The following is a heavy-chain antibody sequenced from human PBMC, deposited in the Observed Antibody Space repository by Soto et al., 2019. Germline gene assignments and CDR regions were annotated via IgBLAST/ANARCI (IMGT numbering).Heavy chain of an antibody. J-gene: IGHJ4*02. V-gene: IGHV1-2*02. CDR3: ARGDTDLDY. Sequence: QVQLVQSGAEVKKPGAAVKVACKASGYDFIGYYIDCVRQAPGQGLEWMGRITPRTGGTHFSQKFQGRVTLTRDTSISTAYMEVNSLRSDDTAVYYCARGDTDLDYWGQGTLVTVSS. CDR1: GYDFIGYY. D-gene: IGHD5-18*01. CDR2: ITPRTGGT.